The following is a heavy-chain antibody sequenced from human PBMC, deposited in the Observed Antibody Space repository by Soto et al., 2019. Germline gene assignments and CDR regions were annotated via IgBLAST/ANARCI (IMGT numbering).Heavy chain of an antibody. CDR2: VYATGTT. V-gene: IGHV4-4*07. Sequence: QVQLQESGPGVVKPSETLSLSCSVSGGSISKFYWSWIRKTAGKGLEWMGRVYATGTTDYNPSLRSRVTMSVDISKKTFSLRLTSVTAAETGVYYCVRDGSKTLRDWFDPWGQGKLVTVSS. CDR3: VRDGSKTLRDWFDP. CDR1: GGSISKFY. J-gene: IGHJ5*02.